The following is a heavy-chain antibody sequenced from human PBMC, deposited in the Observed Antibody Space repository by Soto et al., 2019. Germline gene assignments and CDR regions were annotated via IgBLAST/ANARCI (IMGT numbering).Heavy chain of an antibody. CDR2: IYPGDSDT. D-gene: IGHD3-22*01. J-gene: IGHJ3*02. CDR3: ARNPPNYYDSSGPSYDAFDI. V-gene: IGHV5-51*01. Sequence: SLKISCKGSGYSFTSYWIGWVRQMPGKGLEWMGIIYPGDSDTRYSPSFQGQVTISADKSISTAYLQWSSLKASDTAMYYCARNPPNYYDSSGPSYDAFDIWGQGTMVTVSS. CDR1: GYSFTSYW.